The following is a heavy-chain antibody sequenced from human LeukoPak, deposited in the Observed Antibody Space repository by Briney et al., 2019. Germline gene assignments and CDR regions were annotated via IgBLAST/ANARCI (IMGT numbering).Heavy chain of an antibody. V-gene: IGHV3-23*01. CDR2: ISGSGGST. Sequence: PGGSLRLSCAASGFTFSSYAMSWVRQAPGKGLEWVSAISGSGGSTYYADSVKGRFTISRDNSKNTLCLQMNSLRAEDTAVYYCAKDQSSSWYSWWFDPWGQGTLVTVSS. CDR1: GFTFSSYA. J-gene: IGHJ5*02. CDR3: AKDQSSSWYSWWFDP. D-gene: IGHD6-13*01.